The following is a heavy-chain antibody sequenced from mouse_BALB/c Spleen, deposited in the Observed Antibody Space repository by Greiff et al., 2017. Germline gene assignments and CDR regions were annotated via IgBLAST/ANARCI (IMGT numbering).Heavy chain of an antibody. J-gene: IGHJ2*01. CDR1: GFTFSSYT. CDR2: ISSGGSYT. Sequence: EVNVVESGGGLVKPGGSLKLSCAASGFTFSSYTMSWVRQTPEKRLEWVATISSGGSYTYYPDSVKGRFTISRDNAKNTLYLQMSSLKSEDTAMYYCTRDYYGSSYTYFDYWGQGTTLTVSS. V-gene: IGHV5-6-4*01. D-gene: IGHD1-1*01. CDR3: TRDYYGSSYTYFDY.